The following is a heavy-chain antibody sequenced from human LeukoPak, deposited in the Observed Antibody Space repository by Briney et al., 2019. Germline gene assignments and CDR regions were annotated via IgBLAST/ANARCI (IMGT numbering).Heavy chain of an antibody. CDR2: ISGSGGST. V-gene: IGHV3-23*01. Sequence: EGSLRLSCAASGFIFSSYAMSWVRQAPGKGLEWVSAISGSGGSTYYADSVKGRFTISRDNSKNTLYLQMNSLRAEDTAVYYCAKPGAYYDILTGHFDYWGQGTLVTVSS. CDR3: AKPGAYYDILTGHFDY. D-gene: IGHD3-9*01. CDR1: GFIFSSYA. J-gene: IGHJ4*02.